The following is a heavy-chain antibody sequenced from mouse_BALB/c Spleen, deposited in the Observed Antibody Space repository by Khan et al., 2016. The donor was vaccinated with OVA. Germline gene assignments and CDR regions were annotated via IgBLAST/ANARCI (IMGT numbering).Heavy chain of an antibody. CDR3: ARLAYYYNSEGFAY. Sequence: DVHLVESEGDLVKPGGSLKLSCAASGFTFSTYGMSWVRQTPDMRLEWVATISSGGHYTYYPDSVKGRFTIFSDNAKNTLYLQMSSLKSEDTAIYYCARLAYYYNSEGFAYWGQGTLVTVSA. CDR1: GFTFSTYG. D-gene: IGHD1-1*01. J-gene: IGHJ3*01. CDR2: ISSGGHYT. V-gene: IGHV5-6*01.